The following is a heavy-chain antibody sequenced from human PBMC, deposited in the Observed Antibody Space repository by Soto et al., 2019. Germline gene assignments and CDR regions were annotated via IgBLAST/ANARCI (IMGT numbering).Heavy chain of an antibody. CDR1: GFTFSTYW. J-gene: IGHJ4*02. CDR2: IKQDGSEK. V-gene: IGHV3-7*01. Sequence: PGGSLRLSCAASGFTFSTYWMSWVRQAPGKGLEWVANIKQDGSEKYYVDSVKGRFTISRDNAKMSLHLQMNSLRAEDTAVYYCASLYSSTWSNYFDYWGQGTLVTVSS. D-gene: IGHD6-13*01. CDR3: ASLYSSTWSNYFDY.